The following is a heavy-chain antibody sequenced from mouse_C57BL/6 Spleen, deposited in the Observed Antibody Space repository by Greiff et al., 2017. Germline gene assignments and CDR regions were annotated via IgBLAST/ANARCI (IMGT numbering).Heavy chain of an antibody. CDR1: GYAFSSYW. Sequence: QVQLQQSGAELVKPGASVKISCKASGYAFSSYWMNWVKQRPGKGLEWIGQIYPCDGDTNYNGKFKGKATLTADKSSSPAYMQLSSLPSEDSAVYFCARGEVGYAMDYWGQGTSVTVSS. V-gene: IGHV1-80*01. CDR2: IYPCDGDT. J-gene: IGHJ4*01. CDR3: ARGEVGYAMDY.